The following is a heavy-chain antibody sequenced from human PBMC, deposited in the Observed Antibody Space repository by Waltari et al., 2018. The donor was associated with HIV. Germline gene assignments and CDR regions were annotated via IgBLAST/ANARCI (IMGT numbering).Heavy chain of an antibody. CDR1: NGSISSYY. D-gene: IGHD3-22*01. Sequence: QVQLQESGPGLVKPSETLSLNCTVSNGSISSYYWSWIRQPAGKGLEWIGRISSSGSTNYNPSLKSRVTMSIDTSKNQFSLKLSSVTAAYTAVYYCARVLSSGYYYCPFVYWGQGTLFTVSS. CDR3: ARVLSSGYYYCPFVY. CDR2: ISSSGST. V-gene: IGHV4-4*07. J-gene: IGHJ4*02.